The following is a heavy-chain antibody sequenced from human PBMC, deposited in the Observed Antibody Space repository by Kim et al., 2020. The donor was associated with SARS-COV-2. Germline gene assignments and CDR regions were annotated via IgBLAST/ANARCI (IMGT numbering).Heavy chain of an antibody. CDR2: IYHSGST. D-gene: IGHD6-19*01. Sequence: SETLSLTCAVSGGSISSSNWWSWVRQPPGKGLEWIGEIYHSGSTNYNPSLKSRVTISVDKSKNQFSLKLSSVTAADTAVYYCARDSPTRRTNEQSIAVAGTIDYWGQGTLVTVSS. J-gene: IGHJ4*02. CDR3: ARDSPTRRTNEQSIAVAGTIDY. CDR1: GGSISSSNW. V-gene: IGHV4-4*02.